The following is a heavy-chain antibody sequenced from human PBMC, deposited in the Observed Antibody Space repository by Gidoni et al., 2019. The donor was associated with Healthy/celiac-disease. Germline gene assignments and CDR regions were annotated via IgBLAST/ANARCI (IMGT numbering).Heavy chain of an antibody. Sequence: EVQLVQSGAEVKKPGESLKISCKGSGYSFTSYWIGWVRQMPGKGLEWMGIIYPGDSDTRYSPSFQGQVTISADKSISTAYLQWSSLKASDTAMYYCARCRKTSGYSYGYYFDYWGQGTLVTVSS. CDR2: IYPGDSDT. CDR1: GYSFTSYW. V-gene: IGHV5-51*01. CDR3: ARCRKTSGYSYGYYFDY. D-gene: IGHD5-18*01. J-gene: IGHJ4*02.